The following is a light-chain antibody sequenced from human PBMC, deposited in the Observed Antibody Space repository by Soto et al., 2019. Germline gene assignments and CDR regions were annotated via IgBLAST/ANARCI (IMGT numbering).Light chain of an antibody. J-gene: IGKJ4*01. V-gene: IGKV1-27*01. CDR3: QKYNSAPLT. CDR1: QGISNY. Sequence: DIKMTQSPSSLSASVGDRVTITCRASQGISNYLAWYQQKPGKVPKLLIYAASTLQSGVPSRFSGSGSGTDFTLTISSMQPEDVATYYCQKYNSAPLTFGGGNKVEIK. CDR2: AAS.